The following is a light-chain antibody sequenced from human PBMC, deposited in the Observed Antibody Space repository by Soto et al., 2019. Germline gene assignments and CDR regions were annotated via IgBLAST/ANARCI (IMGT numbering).Light chain of an antibody. CDR2: DVS. CDR3: SSYTTISTVV. CDR1: SSDIGGYNY. Sequence: QSALTQPASVSGSPGQSITISCTGTSSDIGGYNYVSWYQQHPGKAPQLMIYDVSNRPSGLSNRFSGSKSGNTASLTISGLQAEDAADYHCSSYTTISTVVFGGGTQLTVL. V-gene: IGLV2-14*03. J-gene: IGLJ2*01.